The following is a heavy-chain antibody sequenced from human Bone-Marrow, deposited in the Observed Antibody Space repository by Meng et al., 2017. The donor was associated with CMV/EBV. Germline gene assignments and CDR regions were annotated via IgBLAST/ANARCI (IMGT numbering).Heavy chain of an antibody. V-gene: IGHV3-48*04. D-gene: IGHD4-11*01. J-gene: IGHJ6*02. CDR1: GFTFSSYS. CDR3: AKDIGEATVTTYGMDV. Sequence: GGSLRLSYAASGFTFSSYSMNWVRQAPGKGLEWVSYISSSSSTIYYADSVKGRFTISRDNAKNSLYLQMNSLRAEDTALYYCAKDIGEATVTTYGMDVWGQGTTVTVSS. CDR2: ISSSSSTI.